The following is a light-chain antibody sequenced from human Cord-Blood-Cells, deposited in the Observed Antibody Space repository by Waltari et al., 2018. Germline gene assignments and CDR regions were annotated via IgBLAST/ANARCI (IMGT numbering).Light chain of an antibody. V-gene: IGKV3-11*01. CDR1: QSVSSY. J-gene: IGKJ4*01. Sequence: EIVLTQSPATLSFSPGERATLSCRASQSVSSYLAWYQQKPGQAPRLLIYHASNRATGIPARFSGSGSGTDFTLTISSLEPEDFAVYYCQQRSNWPLLTFGGGTKVEIK. CDR2: HAS. CDR3: QQRSNWPLLT.